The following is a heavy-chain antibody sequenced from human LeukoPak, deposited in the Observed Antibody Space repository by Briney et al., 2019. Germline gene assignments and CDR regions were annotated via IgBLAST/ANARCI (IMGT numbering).Heavy chain of an antibody. V-gene: IGHV4-59*02. Sequence: SETLSLTCTVSGGSVSDYYWSWIRQSPGKGLEWIGYIYYTGSTSYNPSLRSRVTMSADTSKNQFSLKLSSVTAADTAVYYCASRKLGNDYWGQVTLVTVSS. CDR2: IYYTGST. CDR1: GGSVSDYY. CDR3: ASRKLGNDY. D-gene: IGHD7-27*01. J-gene: IGHJ4*02.